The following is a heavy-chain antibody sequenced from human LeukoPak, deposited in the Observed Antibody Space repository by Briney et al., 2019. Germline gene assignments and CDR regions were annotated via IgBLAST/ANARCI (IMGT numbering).Heavy chain of an antibody. CDR1: GGTFSSYA. J-gene: IGHJ4*02. CDR3: AGDGVGAYYH. V-gene: IGHV1-18*01. CDR2: ISAYNGNT. D-gene: IGHD1-26*01. Sequence: ASVKVSCKASGGTFSSYAISWVRQAPGQGLEWMGWISAYNGNTNYAQKLQGRVTMTTDTSTSTAYMELRGLRSDDTAVYYRAGDGVGAYYHWGQGTLVTVSS.